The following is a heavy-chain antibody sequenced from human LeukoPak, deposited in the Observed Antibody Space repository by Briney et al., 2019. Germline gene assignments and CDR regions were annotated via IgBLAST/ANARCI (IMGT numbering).Heavy chain of an antibody. CDR1: GFSIRSSY. CDR2: VYASGNA. J-gene: IGHJ4*02. Sequence: GESLKISCAASGFSIRSSYMSWVRQAPGKGLEWVSIVYASGNAYYSDSVKGRFTISRDNSKNTLYLQMNSLRAEDTAVYYCAREDLVLHYFDYWGQGTLVTVSS. D-gene: IGHD6-6*01. CDR3: AREDLVLHYFDY. V-gene: IGHV3-53*01.